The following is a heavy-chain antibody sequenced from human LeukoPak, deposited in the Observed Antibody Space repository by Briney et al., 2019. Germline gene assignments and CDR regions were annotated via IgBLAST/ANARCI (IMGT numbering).Heavy chain of an antibody. V-gene: IGHV4-39*01. CDR1: GFTFSSYT. CDR2: IYYSGST. Sequence: PGGSLRLSCAASGFTFSSYTMNWVRQPPGKGLEWIGSIYYSGSTYYNPSLKSRVTISVDTSKNQFSLMLYSVTAADTAVYYCVRRYYDSLTGYSSDDYWGQGTLVTVSS. J-gene: IGHJ4*02. D-gene: IGHD3-9*01. CDR3: VRRYYDSLTGYSSDDY.